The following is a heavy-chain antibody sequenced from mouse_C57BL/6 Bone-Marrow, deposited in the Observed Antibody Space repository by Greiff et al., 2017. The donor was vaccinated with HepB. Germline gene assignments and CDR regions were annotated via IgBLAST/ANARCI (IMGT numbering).Heavy chain of an antibody. CDR3: ARIYYGNYDFDY. Sequence: EVQLVESGGGLVQPGESLKLSCESNEYEFPSHDMSWVRKTPEKRLELVAAINSDGGSTYYPDTMERRFIISRDNTKKTLYLQMSHLKSEDTAMYYCARIYYGNYDFDYWGQGTTLTVSS. CDR2: INSDGGST. D-gene: IGHD2-1*01. J-gene: IGHJ2*01. V-gene: IGHV5-2*01. CDR1: EYEFPSHD.